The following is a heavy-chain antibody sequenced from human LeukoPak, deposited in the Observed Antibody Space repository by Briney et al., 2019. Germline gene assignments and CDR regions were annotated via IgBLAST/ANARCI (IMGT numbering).Heavy chain of an antibody. CDR1: GFTFSSYA. Sequence: QTGGSLRLSCSASGFTFSSYAMHSVRQAPGKGLEYVSAISSNGGSTYYADSVKGRFTISRDNSKNTLYLQMSSLRAEDTAVYYCVKGSGNYPLYGMDVWGKGTTVTVSS. J-gene: IGHJ6*04. CDR3: VKGSGNYPLYGMDV. D-gene: IGHD3-10*01. V-gene: IGHV3-64D*06. CDR2: ISSNGGST.